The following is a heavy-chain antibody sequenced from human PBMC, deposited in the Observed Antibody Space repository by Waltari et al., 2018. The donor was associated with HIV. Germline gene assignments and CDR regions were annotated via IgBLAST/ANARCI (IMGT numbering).Heavy chain of an antibody. J-gene: IGHJ4*02. V-gene: IGHV3-48*01. CDR2: ISRSSSSI. CDR1: GFAFSNYT. Sequence: EVPLVESGGGVVQPGGSLRLSCAASGFAFSNYTMNWVRQAPGKGLEWVSYISRSSSSIFYADSVKGRFTISRDNAKNSLYLQMNSLRVEDTAVYYCARDINGGWGYWGQGTLVTVAS. CDR3: ARDINGGWGY. D-gene: IGHD7-27*01.